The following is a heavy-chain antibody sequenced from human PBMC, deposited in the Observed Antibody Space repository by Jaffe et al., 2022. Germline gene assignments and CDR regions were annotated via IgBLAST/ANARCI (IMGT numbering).Heavy chain of an antibody. CDR3: TSRGIYGDKGGNYFDY. J-gene: IGHJ4*02. D-gene: IGHD4-17*01. CDR2: IRSKAYGGTT. Sequence: EVQLVESGGGLVQPGRSLRLSCTASGFTFGDYAMSWFRQAPGKGLEWVGFIRSKAYGGTTEYAASVKGRFTISRDDSKSIAYLQMNSLKTEDTAVYYCTSRGIYGDKGGNYFDYWGQGTLVTVSS. V-gene: IGHV3-49*03. CDR1: GFTFGDYA.